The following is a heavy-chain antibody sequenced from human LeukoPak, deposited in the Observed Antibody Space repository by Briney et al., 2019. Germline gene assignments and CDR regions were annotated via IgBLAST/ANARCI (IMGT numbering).Heavy chain of an antibody. CDR2: ISPNNGDT. D-gene: IGHD3-10*01. J-gene: IGHJ4*02. Sequence: ASVKVSCKPPGYTFTDSYIHWVRQAPGVGLQWMGWISPNNGDTKYAEDFQDRVTMTRDTSINTAYMEVTGLTPDDTAVYYCVRSPIGASAYWGRGTLVTVSS. CDR3: VRSPIGASAY. CDR1: GYTFTDSY. V-gene: IGHV1-2*02.